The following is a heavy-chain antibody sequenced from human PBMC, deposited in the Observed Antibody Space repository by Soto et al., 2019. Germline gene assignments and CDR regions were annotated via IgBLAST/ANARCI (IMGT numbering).Heavy chain of an antibody. CDR1: GFTFSRYR. Sequence: EVQLVESGGDLVQPGGSLRLSCATSGFTFSRYRMSWVRQAPGKGLEWVANIKQDASEKSYVDSVKGRFTISRDNALNSLYLQMNSLRAEDTAVYYCARDVYYGFWSGYGLEWFDPWGQGTRVTVSS. CDR3: ARDVYYGFWSGYGLEWFDP. V-gene: IGHV3-7*01. D-gene: IGHD3-3*01. CDR2: IKQDASEK. J-gene: IGHJ5*02.